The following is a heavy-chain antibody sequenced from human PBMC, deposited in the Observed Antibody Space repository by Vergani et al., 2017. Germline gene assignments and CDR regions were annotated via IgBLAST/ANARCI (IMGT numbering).Heavy chain of an antibody. Sequence: HVQLQESGPGLVKPSETLSLTCTVSGGSISSSYWSWIRQPPGKGLEWIGFIFHSGSTNYKPSRKSRVTISIDTSKNQFSLKLSSVTAADTAVYYCVRGGGRNYPIFDYWGQGSLVTVSS. CDR1: GGSISSSY. J-gene: IGHJ4*02. D-gene: IGHD1-7*01. CDR3: VRGGGRNYPIFDY. V-gene: IGHV4-59*01. CDR2: IFHSGST.